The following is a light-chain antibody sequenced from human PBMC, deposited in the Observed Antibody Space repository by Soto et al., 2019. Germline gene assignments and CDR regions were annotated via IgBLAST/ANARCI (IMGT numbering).Light chain of an antibody. V-gene: IGLV2-14*01. CDR2: AVT. Sequence: QSVLTQPASVSGSPGQSITISCTGTSSDVGGYNYVSWYQQHPGKAPKLMIYAVTDRPSGVSSRFSGSKSGNTASLAITGLQAEDEADYYCQSYDSSLNASYVFGSGTKVTVL. CDR3: QSYDSSLNASYV. J-gene: IGLJ1*01. CDR1: SSDVGGYNY.